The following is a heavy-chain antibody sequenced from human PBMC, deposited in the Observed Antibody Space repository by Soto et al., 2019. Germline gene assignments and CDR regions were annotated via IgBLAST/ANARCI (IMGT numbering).Heavy chain of an antibody. CDR1: GGPFSSYT. D-gene: IGHD6-6*01. Sequence: SVKVSCKVSGGPFSSYTLSWVRQAPGQGLEWMGEIIPLFGRTNYVRNFQGRVTISADESTNTAYMQLSSLRSEDTAVYYCATSDGSSPQGWFDPWGQGTLVTVSS. V-gene: IGHV1-69*13. CDR2: IIPLFGRT. CDR3: ATSDGSSPQGWFDP. J-gene: IGHJ5*02.